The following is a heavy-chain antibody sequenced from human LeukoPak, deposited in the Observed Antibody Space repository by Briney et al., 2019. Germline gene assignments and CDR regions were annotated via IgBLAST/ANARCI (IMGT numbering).Heavy chain of an antibody. CDR1: GGSFSGYY. J-gene: IGHJ5*02. D-gene: IGHD3-10*01. CDR2: INHSGST. CDR3: ARDNGSGSYPSGRWFDP. V-gene: IGHV4-34*01. Sequence: PETLSLTCAVYGGSFSGYYWSWIRQPPGKGLEWMGEINHSGSTNYNPSLKSRVTISVDTSKNQFSLKLSSVTAADTAVYYCARDNGSGSYPSGRWFDPWGQGTLVTVSS.